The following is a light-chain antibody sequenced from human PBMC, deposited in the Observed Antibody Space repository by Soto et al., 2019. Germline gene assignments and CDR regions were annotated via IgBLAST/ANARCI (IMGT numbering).Light chain of an antibody. CDR3: QQYNNWPAT. J-gene: IGKJ1*01. V-gene: IGKV3D-15*01. CDR2: RAS. CDR1: QSLSGN. Sequence: NVLTQSPGTLSLSPGERATLSCRASQSLSGNYLAWYQQKPGQAPRVLIYRASIRATGISDRFSGSGSGTEFTLTISSLQSEDFAVYYCQQYNNWPATFGQGTKVDI.